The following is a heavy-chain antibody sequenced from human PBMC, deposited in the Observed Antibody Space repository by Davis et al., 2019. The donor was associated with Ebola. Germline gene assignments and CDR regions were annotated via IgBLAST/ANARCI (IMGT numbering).Heavy chain of an antibody. CDR1: GDSFGGYY. Sequence: PSETLSLTCAVYGDSFGGYYWSWIRQPPGKGLEWIGEIHHSGSTNYNPALKSRVTISVDTSKNQFSLKVSSVTAADTAVYYCARGEVIAASYFDYWGQGTLVTVSS. CDR3: ARGEVIAASYFDY. D-gene: IGHD2-21*01. J-gene: IGHJ4*02. CDR2: IHHSGST. V-gene: IGHV4-34*01.